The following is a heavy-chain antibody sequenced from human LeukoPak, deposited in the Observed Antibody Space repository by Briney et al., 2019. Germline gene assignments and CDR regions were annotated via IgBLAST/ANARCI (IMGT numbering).Heavy chain of an antibody. CDR1: RFTFSNYW. CDR3: ARDMGWQQFDQ. V-gene: IGHV3-7*01. CDR2: IKKDGGET. D-gene: IGHD5-24*01. Sequence: GGSLRLPCVASRFTFSNYWMTWVRQSPGKGLERVANIKKDGGETYYMESVKGRFTISRDNARNSLYLQMNSLTVEDTAVYYCARDMGWQQFDQWGQGTLVTVSS. J-gene: IGHJ4*02.